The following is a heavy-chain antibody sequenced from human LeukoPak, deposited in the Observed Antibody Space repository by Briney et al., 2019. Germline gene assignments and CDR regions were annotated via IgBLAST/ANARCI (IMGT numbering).Heavy chain of an antibody. V-gene: IGHV4-34*01. CDR2: INHRGST. CDR3: ARGVGGYCSGGSCYSSLYYYMDV. J-gene: IGHJ6*03. D-gene: IGHD2-15*01. CDR1: GGSFSGYY. Sequence: SETLSLTCAVYGGSFSGYYWSWIRQSPGKGLEWMGEINHRGSTNYNPSLKSRVTISVDTSKNQFSLKLSSVTAADTAVYYCARGVGGYCSGGSCYSSLYYYMDVWGKGTTVTISS.